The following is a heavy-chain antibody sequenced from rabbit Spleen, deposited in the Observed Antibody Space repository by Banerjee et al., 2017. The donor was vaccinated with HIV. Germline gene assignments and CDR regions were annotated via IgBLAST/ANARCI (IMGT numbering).Heavy chain of an antibody. CDR1: GVSFSSRYY. J-gene: IGHJ4*01. CDR3: ARDLVGVIGWNFYL. CDR2: INASTGKP. V-gene: IGHV1S45*01. Sequence: QEQLEESGGDLVKPGASLTLTCTASGVSFSSRYYMCWVRQAPGKGLEWIACINASTGKPVYATWASGRFTISRTSSTTVTLRMTSLTAADRATYFCARDLVGVIGWNFYLWGPGTLVTVS. D-gene: IGHD1-1*01.